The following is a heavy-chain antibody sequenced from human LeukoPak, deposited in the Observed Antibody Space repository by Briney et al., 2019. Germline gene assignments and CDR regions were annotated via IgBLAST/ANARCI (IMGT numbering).Heavy chain of an antibody. CDR3: ARGMREVRLQSPAYIVVVTAHPLPDY. V-gene: IGHV4-38-2*02. D-gene: IGHD2-21*02. CDR2: TYHSGNT. J-gene: IGHJ4*02. CDR1: GYSISTGYY. Sequence: ASEALSLTCTVSGYSISTGYYWGWIRQPPGKGLEWIGSTYHSGNTSYNPSLKSRVSISVDTSKNQFSLKLSSVTAADTAVYYCARGMREVRLQSPAYIVVVTAHPLPDYWGQGTLVTVSS.